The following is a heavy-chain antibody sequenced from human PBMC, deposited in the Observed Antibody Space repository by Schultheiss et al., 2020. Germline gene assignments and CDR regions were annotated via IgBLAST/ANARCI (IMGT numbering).Heavy chain of an antibody. J-gene: IGHJ5*02. CDR1: GFTFSSYA. V-gene: IGHV3-33*08. Sequence: GGSLRLSCAASGFTFSSYAMHWVRQAPGKGLEWVAVIWYDGSNKYYADSVKGRFTISRDNSKNTLYLQMNSLRAEDTAVYYCARWGVCYTCDREDDWFDPWGKGPL. CDR3: ARWGVCYTCDREDDWFDP. CDR2: IWYDGSNK. D-gene: IGHD2-8*01.